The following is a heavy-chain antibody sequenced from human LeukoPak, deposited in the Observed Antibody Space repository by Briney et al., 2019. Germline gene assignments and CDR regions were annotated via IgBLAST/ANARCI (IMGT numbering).Heavy chain of an antibody. V-gene: IGHV1-18*01. CDR1: GYTFTSYG. Sequence: GASVKVSCKASGYTFTSYGISWVRQAPGQGLEWMGWISAYNGNTNYAQKLQGRVTMTTDTYTSTAYMELRSLRSDDTAVYYCAREQQLVRNGYYFDYWGQGTLVTVSS. CDR2: ISAYNGNT. CDR3: AREQQLVRNGYYFDY. J-gene: IGHJ4*02. D-gene: IGHD6-13*01.